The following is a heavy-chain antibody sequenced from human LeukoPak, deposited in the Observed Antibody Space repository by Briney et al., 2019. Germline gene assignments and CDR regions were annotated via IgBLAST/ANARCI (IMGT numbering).Heavy chain of an antibody. CDR3: AKDNQRWEYQH. CDR2: ISGDGATT. Sequence: GGSLRLSCAASGFSFDDNAIYWVRQAPGKGLEWVSLISGDGATTYYADSVKGRFNISRDNSKSSLYLQMNSLRSEDTALYYCAKDNQRWEYQHWGQGTLVTVSS. CDR1: GFSFDDNA. V-gene: IGHV3-43*02. J-gene: IGHJ1*01. D-gene: IGHD1-26*01.